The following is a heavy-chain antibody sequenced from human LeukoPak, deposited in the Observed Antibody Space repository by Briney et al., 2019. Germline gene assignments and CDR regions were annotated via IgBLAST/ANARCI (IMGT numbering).Heavy chain of an antibody. CDR2: IIPIFTTA. D-gene: IGHD2-2*01. CDR1: GGTFSSYA. J-gene: IGHJ3*02. CDR3: ARDAKMPMDAFDI. Sequence: SVKVSCKASGGTFSSYAISWVRQAPGQGLEWMGGIIPIFTTANYAQKFQGRVTITADESTSTAYMELSSLRSEDTAVYYCARDAKMPMDAFDIWGQGTMVTVSS. V-gene: IGHV1-69*13.